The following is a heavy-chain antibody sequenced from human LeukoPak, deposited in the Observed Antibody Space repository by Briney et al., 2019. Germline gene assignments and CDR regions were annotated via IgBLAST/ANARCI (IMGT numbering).Heavy chain of an antibody. J-gene: IGHJ3*02. CDR1: GGSTSSGGYY. CDR3: ARERGWLDAFDI. D-gene: IGHD6-19*01. CDR2: IYYSGST. Sequence: SQTLSLTCTVSGGSTSSGGYYWSWIRQHPGKGLEWIGNIYYSGSTYYSPSLESRVTISVDTSKNQFSLKLSSVTAADTAVYYCARERGWLDAFDIWGQGTMVTVSS. V-gene: IGHV4-31*03.